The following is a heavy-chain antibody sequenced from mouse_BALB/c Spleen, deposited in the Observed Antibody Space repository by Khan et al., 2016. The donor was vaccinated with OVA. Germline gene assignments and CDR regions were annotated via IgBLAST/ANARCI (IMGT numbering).Heavy chain of an antibody. V-gene: IGHV1S137*01. Sequence: VQLQESGPELVRPGVSVKISCKGSGYTFTDYAKYWVKQSHAKSLEWIGLISTYSGNTNYNQKFKGKATMTVDKSSSTAYMELARLTSEDSAIYYCARPAYDGYYDYWGQGTTLTVSS. CDR3: ARPAYDGYYDY. CDR1: GYTFTDYA. D-gene: IGHD2-3*01. CDR2: ISTYSGNT. J-gene: IGHJ2*01.